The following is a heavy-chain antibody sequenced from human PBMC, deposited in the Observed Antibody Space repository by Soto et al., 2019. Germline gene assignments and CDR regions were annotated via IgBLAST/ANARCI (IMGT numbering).Heavy chain of an antibody. D-gene: IGHD2-2*01. CDR2: IRSKANSYAT. V-gene: IGHV3-73*01. J-gene: IGHJ6*02. CDR3: TRQTPYCSSTSCYEILYYCYGMDV. CDR1: GFIFSGSA. Sequence: GGSLRLSCAASGFIFSGSAMHWVRQASGKGLEWVGRIRSKANSYATAYAASVKGRFTISRDDSKNTAYLQMNSLKTEDTAVYYCTRQTPYCSSTSCYEILYYCYGMDVWGQGTTVTVSS.